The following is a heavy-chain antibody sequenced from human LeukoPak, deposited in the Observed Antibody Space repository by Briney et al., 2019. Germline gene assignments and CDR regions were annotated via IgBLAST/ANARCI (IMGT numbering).Heavy chain of an antibody. CDR1: GGSISCYY. Sequence: PSETLSLTCTVSGGSISCYYWSWLRQPPEKGLEWIGYIYYSWSTNYNPSLKGRVTISVDTSKNPFSLKLSSVTAADTAVYYCARDLFRFDPWGQGTLVTVSS. V-gene: IGHV4-59*01. D-gene: IGHD3-10*02. CDR2: IYYSWST. J-gene: IGHJ5*02. CDR3: ARDLFRFDP.